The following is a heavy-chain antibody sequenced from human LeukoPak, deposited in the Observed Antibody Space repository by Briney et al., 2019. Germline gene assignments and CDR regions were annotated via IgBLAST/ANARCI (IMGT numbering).Heavy chain of an antibody. Sequence: SGGSLRLSCVASGFTFSSYGMSWVRQAPGKGLEWVSSISSSTSNIYYAGSVKGRFTISRDNAKNSPYLQMNSLRAEDTAVYYCARNDSDFDYWGQGTLVTVSS. D-gene: IGHD2-15*01. J-gene: IGHJ4*02. CDR1: GFTFSSYG. CDR3: ARNDSDFDY. CDR2: ISSSTSNI. V-gene: IGHV3-21*01.